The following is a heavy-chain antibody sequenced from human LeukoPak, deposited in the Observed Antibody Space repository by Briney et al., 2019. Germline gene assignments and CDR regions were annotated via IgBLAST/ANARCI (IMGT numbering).Heavy chain of an antibody. V-gene: IGHV4-39*01. CDR1: GGPISSSSYY. Sequence: TSETLSLTCTVSGGPISSSSYYWGWIRQPPGKGLEWIGCIYYTGSTYYNPSLKSRVTISVDTSKNQFSLKLSSVTAADTAVYYCARQIDGFGEFGYFDYWGQGTLVTVSS. D-gene: IGHD3-10*01. CDR3: ARQIDGFGEFGYFDY. J-gene: IGHJ4*02. CDR2: IYYTGST.